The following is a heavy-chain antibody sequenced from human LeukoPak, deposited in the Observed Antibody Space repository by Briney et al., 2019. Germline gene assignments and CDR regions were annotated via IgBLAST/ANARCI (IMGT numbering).Heavy chain of an antibody. CDR2: IYTSGST. CDR1: GDSISSYY. CDR3: ARVRSPPYSSSWFDP. D-gene: IGHD6-13*01. V-gene: IGHV4-4*07. J-gene: IGHJ5*02. Sequence: SETLSLTCTVSGDSISSYYWSWIRQPAGKGLEWIGRIYTSGSTNYNPSLKSRVTMSVDTSKNQFSLKLSSVTAADTAVYYCARVRSPPYSSSWFDPWGQGTLVTVSS.